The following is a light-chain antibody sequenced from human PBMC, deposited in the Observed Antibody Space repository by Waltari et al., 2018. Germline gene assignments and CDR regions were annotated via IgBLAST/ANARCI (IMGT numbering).Light chain of an antibody. J-gene: IGKJ1*01. CDR3: QQSYSTPRT. CDR1: QSISSY. V-gene: IGKV1-39*01. Sequence: DSQMSQSPSSLSASVGDRVTITFRASQSISSYLNWYQQKPGKAPKLLIYAASSLQSGVPSRFSGSGSGTDFTLTISSLQPEDFATYYCQQSYSTPRTFGQGTQVEIK. CDR2: AAS.